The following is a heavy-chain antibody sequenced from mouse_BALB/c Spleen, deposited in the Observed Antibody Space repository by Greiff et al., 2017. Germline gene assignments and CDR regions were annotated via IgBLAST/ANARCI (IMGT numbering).Heavy chain of an antibody. CDR1: GYTFTSYT. Sequence: QVQLKESAAELARPGASVKMSCKASGYTFTSYTMHWVKQRPGQGLEWIGYINPSSGYTEYNQKFKDKTTLTADKSSSTAYMQLSSLTSEDSAVYYCARPDYFDYWGQGTTLTVSS. V-gene: IGHV1-4*02. J-gene: IGHJ2*01. CDR2: INPSSGYT. CDR3: ARPDYFDY.